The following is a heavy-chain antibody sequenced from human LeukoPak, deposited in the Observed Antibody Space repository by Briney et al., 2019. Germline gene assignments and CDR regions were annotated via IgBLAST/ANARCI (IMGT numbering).Heavy chain of an antibody. CDR2: INYSGNT. Sequence: SETLSLTCTVSGASFSSHYWSWIRQPPGKGLEWIGYINYSGNTNSNASLKSRVTISVDTSKNQFSLKLSSVTAADTAVYYCARRTYGSGTYYYNWFDPWGQGTLVTVSP. D-gene: IGHD3-10*01. J-gene: IGHJ5*02. CDR1: GASFSSHY. CDR3: ARRTYGSGTYYYNWFDP. V-gene: IGHV4-59*08.